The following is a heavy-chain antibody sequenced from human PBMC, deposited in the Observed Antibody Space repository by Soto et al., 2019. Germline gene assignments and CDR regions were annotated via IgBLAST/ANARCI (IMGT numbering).Heavy chain of an antibody. CDR3: ARGGFFDYYYGMDV. CDR1: GYTFTSYD. J-gene: IGHJ6*02. CDR2: MNPNSGNT. D-gene: IGHD3-3*01. V-gene: IGHV1-8*01. Sequence: QVQLVQSGAEVKKPGASVKVSCKASGYTFTSYDINWVRQATGQGLEWMGWMNPNSGNTGYAQKFQGRVTXXRXTXXSTAYVELSSLRSEDTAVYYCARGGFFDYYYGMDVWGQGTTVTVSS.